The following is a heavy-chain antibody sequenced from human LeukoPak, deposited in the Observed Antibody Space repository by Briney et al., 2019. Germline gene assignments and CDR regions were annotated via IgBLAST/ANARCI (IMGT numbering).Heavy chain of an antibody. CDR2: NHYSGTT. Sequence: SETLSLTCPVSGGSISINSYYWVWTRQPPGKGLEWIGSNHYSGTTYYNASLKSRVTMFVDTSKNQFSLRLSSVTAADTAVYYCARMTPMNYYDSSGPFDYWGQGALVTVSS. CDR1: GGSISINSYY. D-gene: IGHD3-22*01. V-gene: IGHV4-39*01. CDR3: ARMTPMNYYDSSGPFDY. J-gene: IGHJ4*02.